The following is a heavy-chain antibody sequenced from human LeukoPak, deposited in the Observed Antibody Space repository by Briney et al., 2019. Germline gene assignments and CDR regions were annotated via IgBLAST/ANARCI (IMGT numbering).Heavy chain of an antibody. CDR2: INHSGST. D-gene: IGHD7-27*01. Sequence: SETLSLTCAVYGGSFSGYYWSWIRQPPGKGLEWIGEINHSGSTNYNPSLKSRVTISVDTSKNQFSLKLSSVTAADTAVYYCARDRKLTGDGRYYYYYYGMDVWGQGTTVTVSS. J-gene: IGHJ6*02. CDR3: ARDRKLTGDGRYYYYYYGMDV. CDR1: GGSFSGYY. V-gene: IGHV4-34*01.